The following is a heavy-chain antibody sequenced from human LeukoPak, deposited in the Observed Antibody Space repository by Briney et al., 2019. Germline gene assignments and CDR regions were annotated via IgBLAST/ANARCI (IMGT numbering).Heavy chain of an antibody. CDR3: AREGPRYSSSGTFDY. Sequence: SETLSLTCTVSGGSISSHYWSWIRQPPGKGLEWIGYIYYSGSTNYNPSLKSRVTISVDTSKNQFSLKLSSVTAADTAVYYCAREGPRYSSSGTFDYWGQGTLVTVSS. J-gene: IGHJ4*02. CDR1: GGSISSHY. D-gene: IGHD6-13*01. CDR2: IYYSGST. V-gene: IGHV4-59*11.